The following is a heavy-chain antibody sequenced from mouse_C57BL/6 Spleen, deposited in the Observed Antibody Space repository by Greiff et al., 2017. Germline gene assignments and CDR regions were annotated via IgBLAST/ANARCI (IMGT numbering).Heavy chain of an antibody. CDR2: ISYSGST. J-gene: IGHJ1*03. CDR3: AREGVSYGYFDV. V-gene: IGHV3-1*01. Sequence: EVQVVESGPGMVKPSQSLSLTCTVTGYSITSGYDWHWMRHFPGNKLEWMGYISYSGSTNYNPSLKSRISITHDTSKNHFFLKLNSVTTEDTATYYCAREGVSYGYFDVWGTGTTVTVSS. CDR1: GYSITSGYD.